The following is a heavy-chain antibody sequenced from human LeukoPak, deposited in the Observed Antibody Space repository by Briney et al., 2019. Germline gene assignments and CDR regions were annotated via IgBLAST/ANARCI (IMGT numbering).Heavy chain of an antibody. CDR3: ARGGGYGSPLGF. J-gene: IGHJ4*02. CDR1: GGPISSYY. Sequence: SETLSLTCTVPGGPISSYYWSWIRQPPGKGLEWIAYVYSSGSTKYNPSLKSRVTISVDTSKNQFSLKLSSVTAADTAVYYCARGGGYGSPLGFWGQRTLVTVSS. D-gene: IGHD5-18*01. CDR2: VYSSGST. V-gene: IGHV4-4*09.